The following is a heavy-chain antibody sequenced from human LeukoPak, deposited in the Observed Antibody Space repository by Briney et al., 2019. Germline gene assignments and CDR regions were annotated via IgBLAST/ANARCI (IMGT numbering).Heavy chain of an antibody. CDR3: ARVARRGYSYGLDY. D-gene: IGHD5-18*01. Sequence: SETLSLTCTVSGGSISSYYWSWIRQPAGKGLEWIGRIYTSGSTNYNPSLKSRVTMSVDTSKNQLSLKLSSVTAADTAVYYCARVARRGYSYGLDYWGQGTLVTVSS. CDR2: IYTSGST. J-gene: IGHJ4*02. V-gene: IGHV4-4*07. CDR1: GGSISSYY.